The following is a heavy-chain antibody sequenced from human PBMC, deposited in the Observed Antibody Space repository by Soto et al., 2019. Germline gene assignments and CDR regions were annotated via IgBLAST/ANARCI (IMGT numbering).Heavy chain of an antibody. CDR2: INTDGSIT. Sequence: EVQLVESGGGLVQPGGSLRRSCAASGLIFSNYNMHWVRQAPGKGLVWVSRINTDGSITDYADSVKGRFTVSRDNAKNTMYLQMNSLTADDTAVYYCARDTNGLHYWGQGTLVTVSS. CDR1: GLIFSNYN. J-gene: IGHJ4*02. V-gene: IGHV3-74*01. D-gene: IGHD2-8*01. CDR3: ARDTNGLHY.